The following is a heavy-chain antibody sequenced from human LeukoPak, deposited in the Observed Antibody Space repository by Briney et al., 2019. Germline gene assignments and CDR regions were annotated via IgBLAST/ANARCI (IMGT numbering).Heavy chain of an antibody. Sequence: GGSLRLSCAASGFTFSSYTMNWVRQAPGKGLEWVSTVSDSFNKHYSHSLKGRFTLSIDNAGNSLYLQMNSLRDEDTAVYYCARDGLHTAHFDYWGQGTLVTASS. CDR1: GFTFSSYT. V-gene: IGHV3-48*02. J-gene: IGHJ4*02. CDR3: ARDGLHTAHFDY. CDR2: VSDSFNK. D-gene: IGHD5-18*01.